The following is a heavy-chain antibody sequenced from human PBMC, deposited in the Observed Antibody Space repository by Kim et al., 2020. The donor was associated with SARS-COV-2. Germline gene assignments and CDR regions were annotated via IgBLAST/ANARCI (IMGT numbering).Heavy chain of an antibody. CDR2: INAGNGNT. CDR3: ARVHSSTSSGWNTFDY. V-gene: IGHV1-3*01. CDR1: GYTFTSYA. Sequence: ASVKVSCKASGYTFTSYAMHWVRQAPGQRLEWMGWINAGNGNTKYSQKFQGRVTITRDTSASTAYMELSSLRSEDTAVYYCARVHSSTSSGWNTFDYWGQGTLVTVSS. J-gene: IGHJ4*02. D-gene: IGHD6-19*01.